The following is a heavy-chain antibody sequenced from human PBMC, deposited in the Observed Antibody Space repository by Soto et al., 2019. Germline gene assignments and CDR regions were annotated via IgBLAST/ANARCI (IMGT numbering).Heavy chain of an antibody. V-gene: IGHV4-34*01. Sequence: SETLSLTCAVYGGSFSNNYWTWFRQPPGKGLEWIGEISPSGTTKYIPSLKSRGTISVDTSRKQFFLKVTSVSAADTAVYDCATSLWFGTQPEIWGPGTLVTVSS. J-gene: IGHJ4*02. CDR2: ISPSGTT. CDR1: GGSFSNNY. CDR3: ATSLWFGTQPEI. D-gene: IGHD3-10*01.